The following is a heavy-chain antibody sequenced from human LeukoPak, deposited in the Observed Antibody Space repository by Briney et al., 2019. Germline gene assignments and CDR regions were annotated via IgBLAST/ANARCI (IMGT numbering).Heavy chain of an antibody. D-gene: IGHD3-22*01. CDR2: IYYSGST. J-gene: IGHJ4*02. CDR3: AKVSDRDSSGYYWGFES. Sequence: SETLSLTCTVSGGSISSDSYYWGWIRQPPGKGLEWIGDIYYSGSTYYNPSLKSRVTISVDTSKNQFSLKLSSVTAADTAVYYCAKVSDRDSSGYYWGFESWGQGTLVTVSS. CDR1: GGSISSDSYY. V-gene: IGHV4-39*01.